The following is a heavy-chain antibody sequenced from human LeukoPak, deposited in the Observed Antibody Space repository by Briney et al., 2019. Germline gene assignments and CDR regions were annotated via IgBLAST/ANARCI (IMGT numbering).Heavy chain of an antibody. CDR3: ARAGQGYCTSTSCYLSLDF. CDR2: IYHSGGT. CDR1: GGSISSSNW. Sequence: PSGTLSLTCAVSGGSISSSNWWSWVRQPPGKGLEWIGQIYHSGGTNYNPSLKSRVAMSIDKSKNQFSLNVNSVTAADTAVYYCARAGQGYCTSTSCYLSLDFWGQGTLVTVSS. J-gene: IGHJ4*02. D-gene: IGHD2-2*01. V-gene: IGHV4-4*02.